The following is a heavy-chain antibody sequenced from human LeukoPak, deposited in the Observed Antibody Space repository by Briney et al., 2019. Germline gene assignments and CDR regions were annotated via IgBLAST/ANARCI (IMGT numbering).Heavy chain of an antibody. CDR2: IYTSGGT. Sequence: PSQTLSLTCTVSGGSISSGGYFWSWIRQPAGKGLEWIGRIYTSGGTNYNPPLNSRVTVSIDTSTNQFSLRLTSVTVADTAVYYCATYCSHTSCHTGGGFQHWGQGTLVTVSS. CDR1: GGSISSGGYF. CDR3: ATYCSHTSCHTGGGFQH. V-gene: IGHV4-61*02. D-gene: IGHD2-2*02. J-gene: IGHJ1*01.